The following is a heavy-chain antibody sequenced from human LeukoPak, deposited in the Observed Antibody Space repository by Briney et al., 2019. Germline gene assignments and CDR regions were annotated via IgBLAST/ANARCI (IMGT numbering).Heavy chain of an antibody. V-gene: IGHV3-11*06. CDR3: ARDSKPRGVAVAVR. D-gene: IGHD6-19*01. Sequence: GRFTISRDNAKNSLYLQMNSLRAEDTAVYYCARDSKPRGVAVAVRWGQGTLVTVSS. J-gene: IGHJ4*02.